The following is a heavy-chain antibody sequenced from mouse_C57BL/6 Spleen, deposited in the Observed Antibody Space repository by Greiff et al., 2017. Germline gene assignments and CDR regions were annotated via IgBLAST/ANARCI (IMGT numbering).Heavy chain of an antibody. CDR1: GYTFTDYE. CDR3: TRKNWNYAMDY. D-gene: IGHD4-1*01. CDR2: IDPETGGT. Sequence: VQLQQSGAELVRPGASVTLSCKASGYTFTDYEMHWVKQTPVHGLEWIGAIDPETGGTAYNQKFKGKAILTADKSSSTSYMELRCLTSEDSAVYYCTRKNWNYAMDYWGQGTSVTVSS. J-gene: IGHJ4*01. V-gene: IGHV1-15*01.